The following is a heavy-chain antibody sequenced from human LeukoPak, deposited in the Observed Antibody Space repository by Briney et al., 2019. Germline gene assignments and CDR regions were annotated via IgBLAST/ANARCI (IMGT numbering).Heavy chain of an antibody. V-gene: IGHV4-59*01. CDR3: ARIGGDRYDFWSGYYTNCLIDY. Sequence: SSETLSLTCTVSGGSISSYYWSWIRQPPGKGLEWIGYIYYSGSTNYNPSLKSRVTISVDTSKNQFSLKLSSVTAADTAVYYCARIGGDRYDFWSGYYTNCLIDYWGQGTLVTVSS. J-gene: IGHJ4*02. CDR1: GGSISSYY. CDR2: IYYSGST. D-gene: IGHD3-3*01.